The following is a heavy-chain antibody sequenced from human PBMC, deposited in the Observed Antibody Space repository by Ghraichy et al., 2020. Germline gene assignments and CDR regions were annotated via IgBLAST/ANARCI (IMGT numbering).Heavy chain of an antibody. CDR3: AKTRGSRFFNY. Sequence: SETLSLTCTVSGGSISTYYWSWIRQPAGKGLEWIGRFYTSGTTVYNPSLESRVTMSIDTSKNQLSLRLTSVTAADTAVYYCAKTRGSRFFNYWGQGTLVTVSS. J-gene: IGHJ4*02. V-gene: IGHV4-4*07. CDR2: FYTSGTT. CDR1: GGSISTYY. D-gene: IGHD1-26*01.